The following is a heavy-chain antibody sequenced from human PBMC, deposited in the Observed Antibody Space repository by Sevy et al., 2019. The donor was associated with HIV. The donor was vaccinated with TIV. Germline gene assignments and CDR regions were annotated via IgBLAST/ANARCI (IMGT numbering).Heavy chain of an antibody. Sequence: GGSLRLSCAASGFTFSTYGMHWVRQAPGKGLEWVAVIWFDGSHKYYTDSVKGRFTISRDNSKNTHYLQMNSLRVDDTAVYYCAKEEAVAGTIYYWGQGTLVTVSS. CDR1: GFTFSTYG. D-gene: IGHD6-19*01. CDR3: AKEEAVAGTIYY. V-gene: IGHV3-33*06. CDR2: IWFDGSHK. J-gene: IGHJ4*02.